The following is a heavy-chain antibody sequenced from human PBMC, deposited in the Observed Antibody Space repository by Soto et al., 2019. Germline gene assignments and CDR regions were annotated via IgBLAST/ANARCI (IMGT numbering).Heavy chain of an antibody. CDR1: GFTFSSYA. Sequence: GGSLRLSCAASGFTFSSYAMHWVRQAPGKGLEWVAVISYDGSNKYYADSVKGRFTISRDNSKNTLYLQMNSLRAEDTAVYYCAREEVTRGYSGYDFDYWGQGTLVTVSS. V-gene: IGHV3-30-3*01. D-gene: IGHD5-12*01. CDR2: ISYDGSNK. CDR3: AREEVTRGYSGYDFDY. J-gene: IGHJ4*02.